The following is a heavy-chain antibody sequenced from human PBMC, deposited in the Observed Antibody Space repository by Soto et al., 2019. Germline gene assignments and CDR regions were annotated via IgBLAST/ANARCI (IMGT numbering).Heavy chain of an antibody. J-gene: IGHJ2*01. CDR2: INGGGETT. CDR3: AREYSSGWYWYFDL. CDR1: GFTFSTYT. Sequence: GGSLRLSCAASGFTFSTYTMNWVRQAPGKGLEWVSGINGGGETTDYADSVKGRFTISRDNSKNTLYLQMNSLRAEDTAVYYCAREYSSGWYWYFDLWGRGTLVTVSS. V-gene: IGHV3-23*01. D-gene: IGHD6-25*01.